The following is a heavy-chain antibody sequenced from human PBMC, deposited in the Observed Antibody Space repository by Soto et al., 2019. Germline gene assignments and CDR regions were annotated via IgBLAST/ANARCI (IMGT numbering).Heavy chain of an antibody. CDR2: INPSGGST. D-gene: IGHD3-3*01. CDR3: AREPAHYDYYGMDV. J-gene: IGHJ6*02. CDR1: VYTFTSYY. Sequence: ASVKVSCTASVYTFTSYYMQWVRQDHGQGLEWMGIINPSGGSTSYAQKFQGRVTMTRDTSTSTVYMELSSLRSEDTAVYYCAREPAHYDYYGMDVWGQGTTVTVSS. V-gene: IGHV1-46*01.